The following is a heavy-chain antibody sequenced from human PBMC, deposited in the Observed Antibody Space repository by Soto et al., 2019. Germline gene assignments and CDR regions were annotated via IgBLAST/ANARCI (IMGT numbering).Heavy chain of an antibody. V-gene: IGHV1-46*01. CDR2: IDPSGGTT. CDR1: GYIFSSYN. CDR3: ARGLLVGATEGYFDY. Sequence: ASVKVSCKAFGYIFSSYNVHWIRQAPGQGLEWMGIIDPSGGTTTAAQKFQGRVTMTRDTSTNTVYMEMISLTSADTAVYYCARGLLVGATEGYFDYWGQGTLVTVSS. J-gene: IGHJ4*02. D-gene: IGHD1-26*01.